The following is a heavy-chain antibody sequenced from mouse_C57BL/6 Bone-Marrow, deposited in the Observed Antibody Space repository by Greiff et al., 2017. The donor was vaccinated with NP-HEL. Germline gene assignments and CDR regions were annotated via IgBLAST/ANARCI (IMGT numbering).Heavy chain of an antibody. V-gene: IGHV5-12*01. CDR1: GFTFSDYY. D-gene: IGHD1-1*01. Sequence: EVKVVESGGGLVQPGGSLKLSCAASGFTFSDYYMYWVRQTPEKRLEWVAYISNGGGSTYYPDTVKGRFTISRDNAKNTLYLQMSRLKSEDTAMYYCARDGSSLDYWGQGTTLTVSS. CDR3: ARDGSSLDY. J-gene: IGHJ2*01. CDR2: ISNGGGST.